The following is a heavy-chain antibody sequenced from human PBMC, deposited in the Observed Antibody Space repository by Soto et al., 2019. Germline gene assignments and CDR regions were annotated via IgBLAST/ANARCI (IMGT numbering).Heavy chain of an antibody. Sequence: SETLSLTCTVSGGSISSSSYYWGWIRQPPGKGLEWIGSIYYSGSTYYNPSLKSRVTISVDTSKNHFSLKLSSVPAADTVVYYCARRAGLIVVVPAAMLDYFDYWGQGTRVTVSS. CDR1: GGSISSSSYY. J-gene: IGHJ4*02. D-gene: IGHD2-2*01. V-gene: IGHV4-39*01. CDR2: IYYSGST. CDR3: ARRAGLIVVVPAAMLDYFDY.